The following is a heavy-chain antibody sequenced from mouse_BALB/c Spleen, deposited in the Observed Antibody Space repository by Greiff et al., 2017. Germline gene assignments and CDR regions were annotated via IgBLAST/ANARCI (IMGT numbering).Heavy chain of an antibody. CDR2: INPSNGRT. CDR1: GYTFTSYW. Sequence: VQLQQPGAELVKPGASVKLSCKASGYTFTSYWMHWVKQRPGQGLEWLGVINPSNGRTNYNEKFKSKATLTVDKSSSTAYMKLSSLTSEDSAVYYCARRDGYSSMDDWGQGTSVTVSS. J-gene: IGHJ4*01. CDR3: ARRDGYSSMDD. D-gene: IGHD2-3*01. V-gene: IGHV1S81*02.